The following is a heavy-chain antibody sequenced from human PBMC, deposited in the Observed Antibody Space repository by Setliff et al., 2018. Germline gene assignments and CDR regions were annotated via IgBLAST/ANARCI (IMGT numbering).Heavy chain of an antibody. CDR3: ARGAYGDYYFDY. CDR1: GFTFHGHG. D-gene: IGHD4-17*01. V-gene: IGHV3-20*04. CDR2: INWDGRTT. J-gene: IGHJ4*02. Sequence: GGSLRLSCAASGFTFHGHGMNWDRQAPGKGLEWVSTINWDGRTTGYRDSVKGRFTISRDNAKNSLYLQLNRLRAEDTAVYYCARGAYGDYYFDYWGQGTLVTVSS.